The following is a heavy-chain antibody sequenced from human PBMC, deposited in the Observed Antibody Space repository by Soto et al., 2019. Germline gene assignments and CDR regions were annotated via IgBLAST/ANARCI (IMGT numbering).Heavy chain of an antibody. CDR1: GGSISSYY. CDR3: ARELLTGIVGATSYFDY. D-gene: IGHD1-26*01. Sequence: PSETLSLTCTVSGGSISSYYWSWIRQPPGKGLEWIGYIYYSGSTNYNPSLKSRVTISVDTSKNQFSLKLSSVTAADTAVYYCARELLTGIVGATSYFDYWGQGTLVTVSS. CDR2: IYYSGST. J-gene: IGHJ4*02. V-gene: IGHV4-59*01.